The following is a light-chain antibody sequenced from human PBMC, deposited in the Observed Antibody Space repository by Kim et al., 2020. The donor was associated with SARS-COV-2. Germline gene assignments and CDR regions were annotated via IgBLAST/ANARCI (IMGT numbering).Light chain of an antibody. CDR3: QQFGSSRTWT. J-gene: IGKJ1*01. CDR2: GTS. CDR1: QSVTSTY. V-gene: IGKV3-20*01. Sequence: PGDRATLSCRASQSVTSTYVAWYQQKPVQAPRLLIYGTSTRAAGIPGRFSGSGSGTEYTLTINRLEPEDFAIYYCQQFGSSRTWTFGQGTKVDIK.